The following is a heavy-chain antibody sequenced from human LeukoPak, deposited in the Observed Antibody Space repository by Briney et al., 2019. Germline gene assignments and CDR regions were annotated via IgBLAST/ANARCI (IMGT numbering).Heavy chain of an antibody. CDR3: ARERLRSYNWFDP. CDR1: GFTFSSYA. V-gene: IGHV3-30*01. J-gene: IGHJ5*02. D-gene: IGHD5-12*01. CDR2: ISYNGSNK. Sequence: GGSLRLSCAASGFTFSSYAMHWVRQAPGKGLEWVAVISYNGSNKYYADSVKGRFTIPRDNSKNTLYLQMNSLRAEDTAVYYCARERLRSYNWFDPWGQGTLVTVSS.